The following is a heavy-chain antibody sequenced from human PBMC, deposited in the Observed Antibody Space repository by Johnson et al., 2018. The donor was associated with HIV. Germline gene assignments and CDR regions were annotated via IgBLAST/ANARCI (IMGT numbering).Heavy chain of an antibody. D-gene: IGHD6-13*01. V-gene: IGHV3-13*01. Sequence: VQLLESGGGLVQPGGSLRLSCAASGFTFSSYDMHWVRQATGKGLEWVSAIVTAGDTYYPGSVKGRFTISRENAKNSLYLQMNSLRAGDTAVYYCARAIAAAGAFDIWGQGTMVTVSS. CDR3: ARAIAAAGAFDI. CDR2: IVTAGDT. J-gene: IGHJ3*02. CDR1: GFTFSSYD.